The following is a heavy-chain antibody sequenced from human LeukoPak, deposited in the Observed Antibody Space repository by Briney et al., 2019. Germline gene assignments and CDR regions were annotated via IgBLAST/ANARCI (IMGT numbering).Heavy chain of an antibody. V-gene: IGHV4-59*12. CDR2: IFYSGST. D-gene: IGHD3-22*01. CDR3: AKSNGYGLIDI. J-gene: IGHJ3*02. Sequence: GSLRLSCAASGFSFSNYGMNWVRQAPGKALEWIGNIFYSGSTYYSPSLKSRVTISLDTSRNQFSLKLNSVTAADTAVYYCAKSNGYGLIDIWGQGTMVTVSS. CDR1: GFSFSNYG.